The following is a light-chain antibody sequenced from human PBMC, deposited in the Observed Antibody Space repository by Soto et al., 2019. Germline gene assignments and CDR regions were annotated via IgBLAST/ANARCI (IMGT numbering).Light chain of an antibody. CDR2: DNS. Sequence: YELTQPPSVSVAPGQTATISCGENNIDSRTVHWYQQKPGQAPLLVVYDNSFRPSGIPNRFSGSNSGNTATLTISRVEAGDEADYYCQVWDNVDDHIYVFGTGTKVTVL. CDR3: QVWDNVDDHIYV. CDR1: NIDSRT. V-gene: IGLV3-21*02. J-gene: IGLJ1*01.